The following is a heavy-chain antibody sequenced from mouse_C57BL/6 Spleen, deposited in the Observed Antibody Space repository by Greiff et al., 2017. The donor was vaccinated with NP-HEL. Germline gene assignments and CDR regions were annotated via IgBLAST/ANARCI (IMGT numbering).Heavy chain of an antibody. CDR3: AREKRDSFPFAY. V-gene: IGHV1-64*01. D-gene: IGHD3-3*01. CDR2: IHPNSGST. Sequence: QVQLQQPGAELVKPGASVKLSCKASGYTFTSYWMHWVKQRPGQGLEWIGMIHPNSGSTNYNEKFKSKATLTVDKSSSTAYMQLSSLTSEDSAVYYCAREKRDSFPFAYWGQGTLVTVSA. CDR1: GYTFTSYW. J-gene: IGHJ3*01.